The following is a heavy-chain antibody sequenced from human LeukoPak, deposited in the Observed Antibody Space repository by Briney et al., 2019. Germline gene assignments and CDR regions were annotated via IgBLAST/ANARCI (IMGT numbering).Heavy chain of an antibody. CDR1: GFTFSSYE. Sequence: GGPLRLSCAASGFTFSSYEMNWVRQAPGKGLEWVSYISSSGSTIYYADSVKGRFTISRDNAKNSLYLQMNSLRAEDTAVYYCARDLITMVRGASTYYYYYGMDVWGQGTTVTVSS. CDR3: ARDLITMVRGASTYYYYYGMDV. D-gene: IGHD3-10*01. V-gene: IGHV3-48*03. J-gene: IGHJ6*02. CDR2: ISSSGSTI.